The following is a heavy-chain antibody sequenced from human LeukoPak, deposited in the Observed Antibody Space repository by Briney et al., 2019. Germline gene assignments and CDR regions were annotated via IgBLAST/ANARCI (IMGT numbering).Heavy chain of an antibody. J-gene: IGHJ4*02. CDR1: GFSFSSYS. CDR2: ISWSSSTI. Sequence: QPGGSLRLSCAASGFSFSSYSMNWVRQAPGKGLEWVSYISWSSSTIHYADSVKGRFTISRDNSKNTLSLQMNSLRAEDTAVYFCANRAWDYGVDNWGQGTLVIVSS. CDR3: ANRAWDYGVDN. D-gene: IGHD4/OR15-4a*01. V-gene: IGHV3-48*01.